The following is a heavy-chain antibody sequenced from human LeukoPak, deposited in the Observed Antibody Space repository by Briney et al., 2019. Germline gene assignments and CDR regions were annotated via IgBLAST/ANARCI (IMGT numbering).Heavy chain of an antibody. J-gene: IGHJ6*04. D-gene: IGHD3-10*02. CDR2: ITNSGENT. V-gene: IGHV3-23*01. Sequence: GGSLRLSCEASGFSSPYGMSWVRQAPGKGLEWVSGITNSGENTYYADSVKGRFTISRDNSKNTLYLQMNSLRAEDTAVYYCAELGITMIGGVWGKGTTVTISS. CDR3: AELGITMIGGV. CDR1: GFSSPYG.